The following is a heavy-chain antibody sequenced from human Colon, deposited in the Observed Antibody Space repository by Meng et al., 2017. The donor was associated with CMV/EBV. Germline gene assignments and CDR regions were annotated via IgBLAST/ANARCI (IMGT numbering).Heavy chain of an antibody. V-gene: IGHV3-53*01. CDR2: IYSGGST. CDR3: AAQRRAGFDS. CDR1: GFTVRSHY. Sequence: EGAVVESGGGLIQPGGALRLSCTASGFTVRSHYMSWVRQAPGKGLEWVSVIYSGGSTYYADSVKGRFTISGDNAENTLYLQMDSLRVDDTAVYYCAAQRRAGFDSWGQGTLVTVSS. D-gene: IGHD5-24*01. J-gene: IGHJ5*01.